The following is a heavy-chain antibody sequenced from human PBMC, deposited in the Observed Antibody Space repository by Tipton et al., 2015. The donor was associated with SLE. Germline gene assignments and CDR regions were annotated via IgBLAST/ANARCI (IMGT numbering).Heavy chain of an antibody. CDR2: IYYSGST. Sequence: LRLSCTVSGGSISSYYWSWIRQPPGKGLEWIGYIYYSGSTNYNPSLKSRVTFSVDTSKNQFSLKLTSVTAADTAVYYCARGARGYTYGSGSYETSWWFDPWGQGTLVTVSS. CDR3: ARGARGYTYGSGSYETSWWFDP. CDR1: GGSISSYY. J-gene: IGHJ5*02. D-gene: IGHD3-10*01. V-gene: IGHV4-59*01.